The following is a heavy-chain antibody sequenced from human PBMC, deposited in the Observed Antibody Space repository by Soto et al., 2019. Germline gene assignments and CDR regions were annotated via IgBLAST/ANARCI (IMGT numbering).Heavy chain of an antibody. CDR3: ARAPIAGGDYDFDY. CDR2: INAGNGNT. Sequence: ASVKVYCKASGYTFTSYAMHWVRQAPGQRLEWMGWINAGNGNTKYSQKFQGRVTITRDTSASTAYMELSSLRSEDTAVYYCARAPIAGGDYDFDYWGQGTLVTVSS. CDR1: GYTFTSYA. D-gene: IGHD4-17*01. V-gene: IGHV1-3*01. J-gene: IGHJ4*02.